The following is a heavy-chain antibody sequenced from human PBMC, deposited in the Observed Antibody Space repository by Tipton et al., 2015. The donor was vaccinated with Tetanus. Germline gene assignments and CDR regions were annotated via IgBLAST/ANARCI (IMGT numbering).Heavy chain of an antibody. V-gene: IGHV4-39*07. CDR1: GGSISSSDYY. Sequence: TLSLTCTVSGGSISSSDYYWGWIRQSPGKGLEWIGEINHSGSTTYSPSFKSRVTISVDTPKNQFSLKLTSLTVADTAVYYCARGGSYSYGPRGFDLWGRGTLVTVSS. D-gene: IGHD5-18*01. CDR2: INHSGST. J-gene: IGHJ2*01. CDR3: ARGGSYSYGPRGFDL.